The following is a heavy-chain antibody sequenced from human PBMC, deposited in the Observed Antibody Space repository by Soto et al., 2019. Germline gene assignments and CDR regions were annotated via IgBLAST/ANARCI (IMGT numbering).Heavy chain of an antibody. CDR1: GGSISSGDYY. D-gene: IGHD6-6*01. CDR2: IYHSGST. J-gene: IGHJ5*02. CDR3: ARGRPDGAGLAP. Sequence: QVQLQESGPGLVKPSQTLSLTCTVSGGSISSGDYYWSWIRQPPGKGLEWIGYIYHSGSTYYNPSLKSRVTISVDTSQNQFSLKLSSVTAADTAVYYCARGRPDGAGLAPWGQGTLVTVSS. V-gene: IGHV4-30-4*01.